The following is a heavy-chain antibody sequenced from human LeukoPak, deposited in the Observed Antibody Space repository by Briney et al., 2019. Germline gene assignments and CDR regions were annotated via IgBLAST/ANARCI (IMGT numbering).Heavy chain of an antibody. J-gene: IGHJ4*02. Sequence: GGSLRLSCAASGFTFSSYAMHWVRQAPGKGLEWVAVISYDGSNKYYADSVKGRFTISRDNSKNTLYLQMNSLRAEDTAVYYCARGAPYSSGWSIAYYFDYWGPGTLVTVSS. CDR2: ISYDGSNK. CDR3: ARGAPYSSGWSIAYYFDY. CDR1: GFTFSSYA. V-gene: IGHV3-30-3*01. D-gene: IGHD6-19*01.